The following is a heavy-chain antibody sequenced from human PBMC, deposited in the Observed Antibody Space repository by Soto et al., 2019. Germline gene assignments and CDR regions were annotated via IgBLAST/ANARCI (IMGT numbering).Heavy chain of an antibody. Sequence: GGSLRLSCAASGFTFSTYDMHWVRQAPGKGLEWVAFVSFGGSDEYYADSVKGRFTIYRDNSNNTLYLQMNSLRPEDAAVYYCAKGSSPVTAGYGMDVWGRGTMVTVSS. CDR2: VSFGGSDE. J-gene: IGHJ6*02. CDR1: GFTFSTYD. CDR3: AKGSSPVTAGYGMDV. V-gene: IGHV3-30*18. D-gene: IGHD3-10*01.